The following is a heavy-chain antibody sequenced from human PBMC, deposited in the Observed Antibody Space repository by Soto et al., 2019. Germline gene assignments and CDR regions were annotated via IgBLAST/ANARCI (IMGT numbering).Heavy chain of an antibody. CDR1: GFTFSSYA. CDR2: ISYDGSNK. CDR3: ARGRKTHSAFDI. V-gene: IGHV3-30-3*01. J-gene: IGHJ3*02. Sequence: GGSLRLSCAASGFTFSSYAMHWVRQAPGKGLEWVAVISYDGSNKYYADSVKGRFTISRDNSKNSLYLQMNSLRAEDTAVYYCARGRKTHSAFDIWGQGTMVTVSS.